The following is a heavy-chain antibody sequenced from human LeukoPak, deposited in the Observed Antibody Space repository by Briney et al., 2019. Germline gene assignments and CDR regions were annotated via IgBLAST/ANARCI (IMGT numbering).Heavy chain of an antibody. J-gene: IGHJ5*02. Sequence: PSETLSLTCTVSGGPISSYYWSWIRQPPGKGLEWIGYIYYSGSTNYNPSLKRRVTISVDTSKNQFSLKLSSVTAADTAVYYCARSIGYSYGPNWFDPWGQGTLVTVSS. CDR1: GGPISSYY. V-gene: IGHV4-59*08. D-gene: IGHD5-18*01. CDR3: ARSIGYSYGPNWFDP. CDR2: IYYSGST.